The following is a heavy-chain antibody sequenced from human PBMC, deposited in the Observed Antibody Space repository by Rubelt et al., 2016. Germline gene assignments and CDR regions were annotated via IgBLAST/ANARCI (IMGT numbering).Heavy chain of an antibody. CDR1: GYTFTSYA. J-gene: IGHJ3*02. CDR2: INAGNGNT. V-gene: IGHV1-3*01. Sequence: QVQLVQSGAEVKKPGASVKVSCKASGYTFTSYAMHWVRKAPGQRLEWMGWINAGNGNTKYSQKVQGRVTINTDTATSTAYMELRSLRSDDTAVYYCARGARRYSMDPRNAFDIWGQGTMVTVSS. D-gene: IGHD4-11*01. CDR3: ARGARRYSMDPRNAFDI.